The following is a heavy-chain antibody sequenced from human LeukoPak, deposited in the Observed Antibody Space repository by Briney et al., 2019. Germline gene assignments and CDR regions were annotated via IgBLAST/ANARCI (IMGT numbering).Heavy chain of an antibody. J-gene: IGHJ4*02. D-gene: IGHD1-7*01. V-gene: IGHV3-21*01. CDR2: ISYRSSDI. CDR3: ARMNYVSSGWGAPFDY. Sequence: GGSLRLSCAASGFTFSSYNMKWVRQAPGKGLEWVSSISYRSSDIEYADSVKGRFTVSRDNAKKSLYLQMNSLRAEDTAVYYCARMNYVSSGWGAPFDYWGQGTLVTVSS. CDR1: GFTFSSYN.